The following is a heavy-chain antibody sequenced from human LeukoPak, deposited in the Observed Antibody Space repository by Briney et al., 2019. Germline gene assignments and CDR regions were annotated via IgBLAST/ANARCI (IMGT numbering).Heavy chain of an antibody. CDR2: VNSDGSST. J-gene: IGHJ3*02. CDR3: AREDSHLRVAFDM. D-gene: IGHD2-15*01. CDR1: GFTFTRYW. V-gene: IGHV3-74*01. Sequence: PGGSLRLSCAASGFTFTRYWMHWVRQAPGKGLVWVSRVNSDGSSTTYADSVKGRFTISRDNAKNTLYLQMSSLRAEDTTVYYCAREDSHLRVAFDMWGQGTMVTVSS.